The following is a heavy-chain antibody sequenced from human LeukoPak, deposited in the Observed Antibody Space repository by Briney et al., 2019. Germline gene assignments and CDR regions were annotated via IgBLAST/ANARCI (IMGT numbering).Heavy chain of an antibody. V-gene: IGHV4-59*12. J-gene: IGHJ3*02. CDR1: GGSISDYY. CDR2: IYYSGST. Sequence: PSETLSLTCTVSGGSISDYYWSWIRQPPGKGLEWLGYIYYSGSTKNNPSLKSRVTISVDTSKNQFSLRLSSVTAADTAVYYCARDRYGSGTDDAFDIWGQGTMVTVSS. D-gene: IGHD3-10*01. CDR3: ARDRYGSGTDDAFDI.